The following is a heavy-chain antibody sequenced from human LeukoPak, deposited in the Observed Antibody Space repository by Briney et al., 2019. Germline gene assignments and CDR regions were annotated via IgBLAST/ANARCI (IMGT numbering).Heavy chain of an antibody. CDR3: ARLDSDYYWVIDY. Sequence: SETLSLTCTVSGGSISSYFWSWIRQPPGKGLEWIGYIYYSVSTNYNPSLKSRVTISVDTSKNQFSLKLSSVTAADTAVYYCARLDSDYYWVIDYWGQGTLVTVSS. D-gene: IGHD3-22*01. J-gene: IGHJ4*02. CDR2: IYYSVST. CDR1: GGSISSYF. V-gene: IGHV4-59*01.